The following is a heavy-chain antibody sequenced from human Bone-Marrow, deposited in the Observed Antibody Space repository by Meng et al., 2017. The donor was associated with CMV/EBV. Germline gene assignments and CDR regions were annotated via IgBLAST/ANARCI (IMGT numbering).Heavy chain of an antibody. CDR2: ISSSSSYI. Sequence: GGSLRLSCAASGFTFSSYSMNWVRQAPGKGLEWVSSISSSSSYIYYADSVKGRFTISRDNAKNSLYLQMNSLRAEDTAVYYCAAWEVVAWGNYYYGMDVWGQGHTVNGAS. J-gene: IGHJ6*01. D-gene: IGHD2-15*01. CDR1: GFTFSSYS. CDR3: AAWEVVAWGNYYYGMDV. V-gene: IGHV3-21*01.